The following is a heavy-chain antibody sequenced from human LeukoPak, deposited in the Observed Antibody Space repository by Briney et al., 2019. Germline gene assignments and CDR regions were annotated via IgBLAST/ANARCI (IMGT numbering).Heavy chain of an antibody. CDR1: GFTVSSNY. D-gene: IGHD6-19*01. V-gene: IGHV3-53*01. J-gene: IGHJ6*03. CDR3: GSSGWFKGYYYYMDV. CDR2: IYSGGST. Sequence: PGGSLRLSCAASGFTVSSNYMSWVRQAPGKGLEWVSVIYSGGSTYYADSVKGRFTISRDNSKNTLYLQMNSLRAEDTAVYYCGSSGWFKGYYYYMDVWGKGTTVTVPS.